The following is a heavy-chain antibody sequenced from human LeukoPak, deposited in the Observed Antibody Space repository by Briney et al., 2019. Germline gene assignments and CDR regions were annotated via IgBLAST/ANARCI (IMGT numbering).Heavy chain of an antibody. J-gene: IGHJ4*02. CDR2: IYYTGST. V-gene: IGHV4-59*08. CDR1: GGSISGYY. D-gene: IGHD6-6*01. Sequence: SETLSLTCTVSGGSISGYYWSWIRQPPGKGLEWIGHIYYTGSTSYNPSLKSRVTISVDTSKNQFSLKLSYVNAADTAVYYCARYISSGLDHWGQGTLVTVSS. CDR3: ARYISSGLDH.